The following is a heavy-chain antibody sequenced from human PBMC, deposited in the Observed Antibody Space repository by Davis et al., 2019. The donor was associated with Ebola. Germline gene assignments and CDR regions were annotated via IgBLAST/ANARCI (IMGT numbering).Heavy chain of an antibody. CDR1: GFTFSTYW. Sequence: PGGSLRLSCAASGFTFSTYWMHWVRQTPGKGLVWVSHINSDGSSTTYADSVKGRFTISRDNARNTLYLQMNSLRAEDTAVYYCARVVSPNVVSALDVWGQGTTVTVSS. CDR2: INSDGSST. D-gene: IGHD2-21*01. V-gene: IGHV3-74*01. CDR3: ARVVSPNVVSALDV. J-gene: IGHJ6*02.